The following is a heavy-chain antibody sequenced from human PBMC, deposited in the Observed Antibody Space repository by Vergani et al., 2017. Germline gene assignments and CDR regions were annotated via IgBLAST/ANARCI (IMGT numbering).Heavy chain of an antibody. CDR1: GFTFSDFW. J-gene: IGHJ4*02. D-gene: IGHD3-9*01. Sequence: EVLLVESGGGLVQPGESLRLSCTASGFTFSDFWMTWVRQVPGKGLEWVANIMPDGSATMYADSLRGRFSISRDNAKNSLHLHMSSLRVEDTAVYYCARDLTXYVLRYVDGNSFDLWGQGTLVTVSS. CDR3: ARDLTXYVLRYVDGNSFDL. V-gene: IGHV3-7*01. CDR2: IMPDGSAT.